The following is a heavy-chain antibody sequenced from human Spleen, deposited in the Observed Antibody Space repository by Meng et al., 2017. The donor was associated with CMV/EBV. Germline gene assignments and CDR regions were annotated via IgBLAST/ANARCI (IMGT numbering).Heavy chain of an antibody. CDR1: GYTFPMYY. CDR3: ARDRVAGTRYFDY. Sequence: CKESGYTFPMYYMNWVRQAPGQGLEWMGIINPSGGSTSYAQKFQGRVTMTRDTSTSTVYMELSSLRSEDTAVYYCARDRVAGTRYFDYWGQGTLVTVSS. D-gene: IGHD6-19*01. J-gene: IGHJ4*02. CDR2: INPSGGST. V-gene: IGHV1-46*01.